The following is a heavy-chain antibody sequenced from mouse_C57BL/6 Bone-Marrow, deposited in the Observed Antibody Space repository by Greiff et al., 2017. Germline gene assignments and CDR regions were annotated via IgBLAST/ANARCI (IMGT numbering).Heavy chain of an antibody. CDR3: ARDEGIYYGILAY. Sequence: EVQLMESGGGLVKPGGSLKLSCAASGFTFSSYAMSWVRQTPATRLEWVATISDGGSYTYYPDNVKGRFTISRDNAKNNLYLQMSHLKSEDTAMYYCARDEGIYYGILAYWGQGTLVTVSA. J-gene: IGHJ3*01. D-gene: IGHD2-1*01. V-gene: IGHV5-4*01. CDR1: GFTFSSYA. CDR2: ISDGGSYT.